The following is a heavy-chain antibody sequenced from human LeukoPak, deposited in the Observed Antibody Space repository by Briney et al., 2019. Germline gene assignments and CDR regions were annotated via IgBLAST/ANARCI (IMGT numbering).Heavy chain of an antibody. CDR2: IKSKTDGGTT. CDR3: TTVGTYYYDSSGIFLDY. J-gene: IGHJ4*02. V-gene: IGHV3-15*01. Sequence: GGSLRLSCVVSGFTFSNAWMSWVRQAPGKGLEWVGRIKSKTDGGTTDYAAPVKGRFTISRDDSKNTLYLQMNSLKTEDTAVYYCTTVGTYYYDSSGIFLDYWGQGTLVTVSS. D-gene: IGHD3-22*01. CDR1: GFTFSNAW.